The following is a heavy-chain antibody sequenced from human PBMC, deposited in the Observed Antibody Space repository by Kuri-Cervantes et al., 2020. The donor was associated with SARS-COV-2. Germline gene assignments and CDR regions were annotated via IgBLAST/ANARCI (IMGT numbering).Heavy chain of an antibody. CDR1: GFTFSDYY. CDR3: AKADWANYYYYYGMDV. J-gene: IGHJ6*02. V-gene: IGHV3-11*01. D-gene: IGHD3-9*01. CDR2: ISSSGGIYM. Sequence: GGSLTLSCAASGFTFSDYYMSRIRQAPGKGLEWVSYISSSGGIYMQYADSVKGRFTISRDNSKNTLYLQMNSLRAEDTAVYYCAKADWANYYYYYGMDVWGQGTTVTVSS.